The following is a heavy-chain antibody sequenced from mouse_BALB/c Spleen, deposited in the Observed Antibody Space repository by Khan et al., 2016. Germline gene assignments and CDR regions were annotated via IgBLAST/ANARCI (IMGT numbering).Heavy chain of an antibody. CDR2: INPGSGGS. J-gene: IGHJ3*01. D-gene: IGHD2-2*01. Sequence: QVQLQQSGAELVRPGTSVKVSCKASGYAFTNYLIEWVKQRPGQGLEWIGVINPGSGGSNYNEKFKGKAALTADISSSTAYMQLSSLTSDDSAVDFCARSDGYDVGYAYWGQGTLVTVSA. CDR3: ARSDGYDVGYAY. CDR1: GYAFTNYL. V-gene: IGHV1-54*01.